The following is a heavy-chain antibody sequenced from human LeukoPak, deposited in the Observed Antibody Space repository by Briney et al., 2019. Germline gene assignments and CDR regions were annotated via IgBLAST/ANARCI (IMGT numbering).Heavy chain of an antibody. Sequence: ASVKVSCKASGGTFSSYAISWVRQAPGQGLEWMGGIIPIFGTANYAQKFQGRVTITADESTSTAYMELSSLRSEDTAVYYCTRRATYYDFWSGYYTAPTYGMDVWGQGTTVTVYS. CDR2: IIPIFGTA. D-gene: IGHD3-3*01. CDR1: GGTFSSYA. J-gene: IGHJ6*02. V-gene: IGHV1-69*13. CDR3: TRRATYYDFWSGYYTAPTYGMDV.